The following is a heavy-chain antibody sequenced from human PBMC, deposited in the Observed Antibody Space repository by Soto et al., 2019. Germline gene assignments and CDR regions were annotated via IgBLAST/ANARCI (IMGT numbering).Heavy chain of an antibody. V-gene: IGHV6-1*01. D-gene: IGHD3-10*01. CDR3: ARDHYYGSGSYYSLPDYYYYGMDV. CDR2: TYYRSKWYN. CDR1: GDSVSSNSAA. J-gene: IGHJ6*02. Sequence: PSQTLSLPCAISGDSVSSNSAAWNWIRQSPSRSLEWLGRTYYRSKWYNDYAVSVKSRITINPDTSKNQFSLQLNSVTPEDTAVYYCARDHYYGSGSYYSLPDYYYYGMDVWGQGTTVTVSS.